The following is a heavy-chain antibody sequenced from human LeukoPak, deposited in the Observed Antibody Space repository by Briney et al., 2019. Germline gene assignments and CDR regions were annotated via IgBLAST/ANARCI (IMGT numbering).Heavy chain of an antibody. V-gene: IGHV4-61*01. CDR2: ISYSGSA. J-gene: IGHJ5*02. D-gene: IGHD2-15*01. CDR1: GGSVSSGLNK. Sequence: SETLSLTCTVSGGSVSSGLNKWSWIRQPRGKELEWIEYISYSGSASYNPSLRSRVTISLDTSTNQFSLTLGSVTAADTAVYYCAREAECSGGSCYSYGWFDPWGQGTQVSVSS. CDR3: AREAECSGGSCYSYGWFDP.